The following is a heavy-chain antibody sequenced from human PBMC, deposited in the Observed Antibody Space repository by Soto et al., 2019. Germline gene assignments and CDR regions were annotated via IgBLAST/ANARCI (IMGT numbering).Heavy chain of an antibody. J-gene: IGHJ6*02. V-gene: IGHV1-24*01. CDR3: AAPTSITMVRGYPYYYGMDV. CDR2: FDPEDGET. D-gene: IGHD3-10*01. CDR1: GYTLTELS. Sequence: ASVKVSCKVSGYTLTELSMHWVRQAPGKGLEWMGGFDPEDGETIYAQKFQGRVTMTEDTSTDTAYMELSSLRSEDTAVYYCAAPTSITMVRGYPYYYGMDVWGQGTTVTVSS.